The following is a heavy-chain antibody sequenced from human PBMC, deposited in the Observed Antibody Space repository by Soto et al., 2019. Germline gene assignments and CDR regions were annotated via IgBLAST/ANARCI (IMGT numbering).Heavy chain of an antibody. D-gene: IGHD2-2*01. V-gene: IGHV1-69*02. CDR3: ARGYCSSTSCYRGPLDAFDN. J-gene: IGHJ3*02. Sequence: ASVKVSCKASGGTFSSYTISWVRQAPGQGLEWMGRIIPILGIANYAQKFQGRVTITADKSTSTAYMELSSLRSEDTAVYYCARGYCSSTSCYRGPLDAFDNWGQGTMVTVSS. CDR2: IIPILGIA. CDR1: GGTFSSYT.